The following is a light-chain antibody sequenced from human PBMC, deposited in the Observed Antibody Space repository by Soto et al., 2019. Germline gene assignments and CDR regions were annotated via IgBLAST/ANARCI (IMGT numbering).Light chain of an antibody. V-gene: IGKV4-1*01. CDR1: QSVLYSSNNKNY. Sequence: DSLMSQSPASLAVSLGERATINCKSSQSVLYSSNNKNYLAWYQQKPGQPPKLLIYWASTRESGVPDRFSGSGSGTDFTLTISSLQAEDVAVYYCQQYYSTPRWTFGQGAKVDIK. CDR3: QQYYSTPRWT. J-gene: IGKJ1*01. CDR2: WAS.